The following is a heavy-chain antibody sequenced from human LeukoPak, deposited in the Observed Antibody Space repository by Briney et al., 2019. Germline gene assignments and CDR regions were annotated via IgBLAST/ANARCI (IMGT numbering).Heavy chain of an antibody. CDR2: INPDSGGA. J-gene: IGHJ4*02. CDR3: ARDSGDPSKNDFDY. CDR1: GYTFTGCS. V-gene: IGHV1-2*02. D-gene: IGHD3-10*01. Sequence: ASVKVSCKASGYTFTGCSMRWVRQAPGQGLEWMGWINPDSGGAIYSQKFQGRVTMTRDASISTAYMELSGLRSDDTAVYYCARDSGDPSKNDFDYWGQGTLVTVSS.